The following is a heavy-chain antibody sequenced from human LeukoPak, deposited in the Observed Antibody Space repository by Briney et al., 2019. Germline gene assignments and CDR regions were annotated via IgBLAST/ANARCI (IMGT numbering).Heavy chain of an antibody. Sequence: GASVKVSCKASGYTFTSYAMHWVRQAPGQRLEWMGWINAGNGNTKHSQKFQGRVTITRDTSASTAYMELSSLRSEDTAVYYCARGALGGYSSSWYYDFDYWGQGTLVTVSS. V-gene: IGHV1-3*01. J-gene: IGHJ4*02. CDR3: ARGALGGYSSSWYYDFDY. CDR2: INAGNGNT. D-gene: IGHD6-13*01. CDR1: GYTFTSYA.